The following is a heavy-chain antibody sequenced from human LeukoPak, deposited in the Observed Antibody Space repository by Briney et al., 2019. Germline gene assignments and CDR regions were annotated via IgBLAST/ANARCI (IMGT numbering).Heavy chain of an antibody. CDR1: GYTFTGYY. D-gene: IGHD2-15*01. CDR2: INPNSGGT. Sequence: ASVKVSCKASGYTFTGYYMHWVRQAPGQGLAWMGWINPNSGGTNYAQKFQGRVTMTRDTSISTAYMELSRLRSDDTAVYYCARAELGYCSGGSCSLADYWGQGTLVTVSS. CDR3: ARAELGYCSGGSCSLADY. J-gene: IGHJ4*02. V-gene: IGHV1-2*02.